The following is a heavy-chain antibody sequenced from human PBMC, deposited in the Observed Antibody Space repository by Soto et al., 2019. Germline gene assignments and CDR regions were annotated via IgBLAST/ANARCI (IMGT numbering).Heavy chain of an antibody. D-gene: IGHD6-13*01. CDR3: ARAAGHSSSWYADGTDV. V-gene: IGHV4-31*03. CDR2: IYYSGDT. CDR1: GGSINSGGYY. Sequence: NPSETLSLTCTVSGGSINSGGYYWNWIRQHPGEGLERIGYIYYSGDTDYNPSLKSRITISLDTSKNQFSLRLSSMTAADTAVYYCARAAGHSSSWYADGTDVWGRGTTVTVSS. J-gene: IGHJ6*02.